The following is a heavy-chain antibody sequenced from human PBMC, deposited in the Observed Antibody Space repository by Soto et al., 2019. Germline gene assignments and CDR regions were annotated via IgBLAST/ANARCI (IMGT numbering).Heavy chain of an antibody. CDR1: GFTFGEYA. CDR3: AKSVVAALRRDAFYV. D-gene: IGHD2-15*01. V-gene: IGHV3-9*01. CDR2: ISWNSGSI. Sequence: EVQLVESGGGLVQPGRSLRLSCAASGFTFGEYAMHWVRQAPGKGLEWVSGISWNSGSIGYADSVKGRFTSSRDNAKNSLYLQMNSLIAEDTALYYCAKSVVAALRRDAFYVWGQGTMVTVSS. J-gene: IGHJ3*01.